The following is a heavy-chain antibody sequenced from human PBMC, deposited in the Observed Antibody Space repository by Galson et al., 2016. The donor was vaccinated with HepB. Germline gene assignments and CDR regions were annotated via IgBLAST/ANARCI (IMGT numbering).Heavy chain of an antibody. V-gene: IGHV5-51*01. Sequence: QSGAEVKKPGESLKISCKGYGYSFTSYWIAWVRQMPGKGLEWMGIIFPDDSDTTYSPSFQGQVSISADKSISSAFLRFNNLKASDTAMYYCVRLATRGYDLWGQGTLVTVSP. D-gene: IGHD1-26*01. CDR3: VRLATRGYDL. J-gene: IGHJ5*02. CDR1: GYSFTSYW. CDR2: IFPDDSDT.